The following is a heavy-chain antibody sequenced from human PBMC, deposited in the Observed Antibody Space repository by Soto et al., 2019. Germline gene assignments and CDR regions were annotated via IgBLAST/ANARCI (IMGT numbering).Heavy chain of an antibody. J-gene: IGHJ6*04. CDR1: GLTFSSYW. CDR3: ARERIAVAGSFAYYCFGMDV. D-gene: IGHD6-19*01. Sequence: EVQLVESGGGLGQPGGSLRLSSAASGLTFSSYWMRWVRQAPGKGLDWVTNIKQDGSEKYYVDAVKGRFTISRDNVKFSLYLQMNSLRDEDTAVYYCARERIAVAGSFAYYCFGMDVWCKGTTVTVSS. V-gene: IGHV3-7*03. CDR2: IKQDGSEK.